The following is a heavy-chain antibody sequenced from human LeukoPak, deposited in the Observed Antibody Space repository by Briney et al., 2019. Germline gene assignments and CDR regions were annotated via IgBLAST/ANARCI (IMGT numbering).Heavy chain of an antibody. D-gene: IGHD5-12*01. CDR2: INHSGST. CDR1: GGSLTSYY. CDR3: ARGKRSGYVGVKYYYYYMDV. V-gene: IGHV4-34*01. Sequence: PSETLSLTCGVKGGSLTSYYWNWIRQSPGKGLEWIGEINHSGSTNYNPSLKSRVTISVDTSRNQFSLKLSSVTAADTALYYCARGKRSGYVGVKYYYYYMDVWGKGTTVTVSS. J-gene: IGHJ6*03.